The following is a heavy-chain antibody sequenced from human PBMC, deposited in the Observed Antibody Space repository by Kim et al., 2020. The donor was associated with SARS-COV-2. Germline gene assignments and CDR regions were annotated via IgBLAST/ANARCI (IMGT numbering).Heavy chain of an antibody. CDR1: GFTFGDYA. CDR3: AKDNRRVWFGELFPWYYYYGMDV. D-gene: IGHD3-10*01. CDR2: ISWNSGSI. Sequence: GGSLRLSCAASGFTFGDYAMHWVRQAPGKGLEWVSGISWNSGSIGYADSVKGRFTISRDNAKNSLYLQMNSLRAEDTALYYCAKDNRRVWFGELFPWYYYYGMDVWGQGTTVTVSS. J-gene: IGHJ6*02. V-gene: IGHV3-9*01.